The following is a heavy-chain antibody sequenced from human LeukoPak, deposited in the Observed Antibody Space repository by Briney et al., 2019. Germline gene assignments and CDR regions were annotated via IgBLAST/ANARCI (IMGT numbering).Heavy chain of an antibody. D-gene: IGHD2-2*01. J-gene: IGHJ3*02. CDR3: ARGRIVVVPAATSSLLGAFDI. Sequence: ASVKVSCKASGYTFTGYYMHWVRQAPGQGLGWMGWINPNSGGTNYAQKFQGRVTMTRDTSNSTAYMELSRLRSDDTAVYYCARGRIVVVPAATSSLLGAFDIWGQGTMVTVSS. CDR2: INPNSGGT. V-gene: IGHV1-2*02. CDR1: GYTFTGYY.